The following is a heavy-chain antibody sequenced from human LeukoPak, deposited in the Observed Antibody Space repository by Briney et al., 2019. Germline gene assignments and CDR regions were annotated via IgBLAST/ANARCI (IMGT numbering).Heavy chain of an antibody. CDR1: GFTFSSYS. J-gene: IGHJ3*02. D-gene: IGHD4-17*01. CDR2: ISSSSSYI. CDR3: ARDKDATTVTPDAFDI. Sequence: GGSLRLSCAASGFTFSSYSMNWVRQAPGKGLEWVSSISSSSSYIYYADSVKGRFTISRDNAKNSLYLQMNSLRAEDTAVYYCARDKDATTVTPDAFDIWGQGTMVTVSS. V-gene: IGHV3-21*01.